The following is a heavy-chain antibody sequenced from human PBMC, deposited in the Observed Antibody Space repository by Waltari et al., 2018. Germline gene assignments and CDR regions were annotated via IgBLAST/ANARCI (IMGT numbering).Heavy chain of an antibody. V-gene: IGHV4-59*01. J-gene: IGHJ3*02. CDR2: IYYSGST. D-gene: IGHD1-1*01. CDR3: ARYRDGYNSYDAFDI. CDR1: GGSISSYY. Sequence: QVQLQESGPGLVKPSETLSLTCTVSGGSISSYYWSWIRQPPGKGLEWIGYIYYSGSTNYNPSLKSRVTISVDTSKNQFSLKLSSVTAADTAVYYCARYRDGYNSYDAFDIWGQGTMVTVSS.